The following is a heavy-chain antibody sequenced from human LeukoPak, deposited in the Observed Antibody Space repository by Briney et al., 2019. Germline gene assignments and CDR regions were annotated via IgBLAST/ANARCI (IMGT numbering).Heavy chain of an antibody. Sequence: ASVKVSCKASGYIFTGYGMSWVRQAPGQGPEWMAWINTDNGQTDYAPKFQGRVSVTTDASTTTAYMELNSPTSDDTAVYYCARGGGSYYTDYWGQGTLVTVSS. CDR1: GYIFTGYG. D-gene: IGHD3-10*01. J-gene: IGHJ4*02. CDR3: ARGGGSYYTDY. CDR2: INTDNGQT. V-gene: IGHV1-18*01.